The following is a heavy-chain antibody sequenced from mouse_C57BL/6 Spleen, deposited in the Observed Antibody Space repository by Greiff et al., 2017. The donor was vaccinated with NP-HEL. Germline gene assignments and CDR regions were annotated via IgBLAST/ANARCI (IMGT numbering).Heavy chain of an antibody. CDR2: ISSGSSTI. CDR1: GFTFSDYG. J-gene: IGHJ2*01. Sequence: EVKLVESGGGLVKPGGSLKLSCAASGFTFSDYGMHWVRQAPEKGLEWVAYISSGSSTIYYADTVKGRFTISRDNAKNTLFLQMTSLRSEDTAMYYCARRYTPYFDYWGQGTTLTVSS. D-gene: IGHD1-3*01. V-gene: IGHV5-17*01. CDR3: ARRYTPYFDY.